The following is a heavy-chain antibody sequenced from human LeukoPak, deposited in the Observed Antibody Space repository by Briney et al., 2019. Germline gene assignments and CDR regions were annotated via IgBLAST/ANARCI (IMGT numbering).Heavy chain of an antibody. D-gene: IGHD3-16*01. V-gene: IGHV1-46*01. Sequence: ASVKVSCKASGYTFTSYYMHWVRQAPGQGLEWMGIINPSGGSTSYAQKFQVRVTMTRDMSTSTVYMELSSLRSEDTAVYYCARGGLTYYYYMDVWGKGTTVTVSS. CDR3: ARGGLTYYYYMDV. J-gene: IGHJ6*03. CDR2: INPSGGST. CDR1: GYTFTSYY.